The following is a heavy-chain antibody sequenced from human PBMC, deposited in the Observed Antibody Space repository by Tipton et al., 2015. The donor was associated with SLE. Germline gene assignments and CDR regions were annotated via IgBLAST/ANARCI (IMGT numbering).Heavy chain of an antibody. J-gene: IGHJ3*01. CDR3: ARDAETSATAFDF. CDR2: FYYSGST. Sequence: TLSLTCTVSGGSVRGTGYYWTWIRQHPGKGLEWIGYFYYSGSTYYNPSLKSRASISADTSKNQFSLRLTSVTAADTAVYYCARDAETSATAFDFWGQGTMVTASS. V-gene: IGHV4-31*03. CDR1: GGSVRGTGYY. D-gene: IGHD3-10*01.